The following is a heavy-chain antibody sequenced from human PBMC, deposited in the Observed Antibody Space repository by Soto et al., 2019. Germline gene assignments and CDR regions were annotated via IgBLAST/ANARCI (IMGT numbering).Heavy chain of an antibody. CDR1: GYTFTSYG. CDR3: VKDVVFWP. Sequence: GASVKVSCKASGYTFTSYGISWVRQAPGQGLEWMGWISAYNGNTNYAQKLQGRFTISRDNSKNTLSLQMSSLRGDDTAMYYCVKDVVFWPWGQGTLVTVSS. V-gene: IGHV1-18*01. CDR2: ISAYNGNT. D-gene: IGHD2-15*01. J-gene: IGHJ4*02.